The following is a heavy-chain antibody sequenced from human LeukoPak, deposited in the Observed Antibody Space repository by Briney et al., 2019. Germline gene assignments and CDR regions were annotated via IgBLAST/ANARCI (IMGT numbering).Heavy chain of an antibody. V-gene: IGHV1-8*03. CDR2: MNPNSGNT. Sequence: GASVKVSCKASGYTFNHYAMNWVRQATGQGLEWMGWMNPNSGNTGYAQKFQGRVTITRNTSISTAYMELSSLRSEDTAVYYCARVIVVVPAAKIWFDPWGQGTPVTVSS. D-gene: IGHD2-2*01. J-gene: IGHJ5*02. CDR3: ARVIVVVPAAKIWFDP. CDR1: GYTFNHYA.